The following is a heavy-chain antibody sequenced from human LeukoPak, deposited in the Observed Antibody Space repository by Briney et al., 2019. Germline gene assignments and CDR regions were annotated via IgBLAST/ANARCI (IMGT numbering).Heavy chain of an antibody. J-gene: IGHJ5*02. Sequence: ASVKVSCKASGGTFSSYAISWVRQAPGQGLEWMGRIIPIFGTANYAQKFQGRVTITTDESTSTAYMELSSLRSEDTAVYYCARSSEASYYYDIWFDPWGQGTLVTVSS. V-gene: IGHV1-69*05. D-gene: IGHD3-22*01. CDR2: IIPIFGTA. CDR1: GGTFSSYA. CDR3: ARSSEASYYYDIWFDP.